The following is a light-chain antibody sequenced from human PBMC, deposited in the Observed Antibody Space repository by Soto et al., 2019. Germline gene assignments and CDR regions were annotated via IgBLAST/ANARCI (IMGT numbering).Light chain of an antibody. Sequence: QSALTQPRSVSGSPGQSVTISCTGTSSDVGGYNYVSWYQQHPGKAPKLMIYDVSKWPSGVPDRFSGSKSGTTASLTISGLPAADEADYYCCSYAGSYTWVFGGGTKLTVL. CDR3: CSYAGSYTWV. V-gene: IGLV2-11*01. CDR1: SSDVGGYNY. CDR2: DVS. J-gene: IGLJ3*02.